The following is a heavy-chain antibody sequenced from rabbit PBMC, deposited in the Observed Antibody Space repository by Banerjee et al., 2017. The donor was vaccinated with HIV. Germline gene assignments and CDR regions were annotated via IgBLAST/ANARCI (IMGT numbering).Heavy chain of an antibody. D-gene: IGHD6-1*01. CDR1: GFSFSSSYN. CDR2: IGVGLGST. J-gene: IGHJ4*01. CDR3: ARTGDANYGYIYFNL. V-gene: IGHV1S40*01. Sequence: QSLEESGGDLVKPGASLTLTCTASGFSFSSSYNIGWVRQAPGKGLEWIACIGVGLGSTHYASWAKGRFTISKTSSTTVTLQMTSLTAADTATYFCARTGDANYGYIYFNLWGPGTLVTVS.